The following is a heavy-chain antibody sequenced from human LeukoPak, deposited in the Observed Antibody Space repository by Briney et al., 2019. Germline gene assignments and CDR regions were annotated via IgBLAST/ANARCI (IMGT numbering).Heavy chain of an antibody. CDR3: ARVPLFNYDFWSGPMTH. Sequence: SETLSLTCTVSGGSISSSSYYWGWIRQPPGKGLEWIGSIYHSGSTYYNPSLKSRVTISVDTSKNQFSLKLSSVTAADTAVYYCARVPLFNYDFWSGPMTHWGQGTLVTVSS. CDR2: IYHSGST. CDR1: GGSISSSSYY. V-gene: IGHV4-39*07. D-gene: IGHD3-3*01. J-gene: IGHJ4*02.